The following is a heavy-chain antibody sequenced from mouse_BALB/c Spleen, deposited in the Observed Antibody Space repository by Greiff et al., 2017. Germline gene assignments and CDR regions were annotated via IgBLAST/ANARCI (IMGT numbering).Heavy chain of an antibody. CDR1: GYTFTSYW. Sequence: QVQLQQPGAELVKPGASVKLSCKASGYTFTSYWMHWVKQRPGQGLEWIGEIDPSDSYTNYNQKSKGKATLTVDKSSSTAYMQLSSLTSEDSAVYYWASSIYDGYSFADWGQGTLVTVSA. CDR2: IDPSDSYT. V-gene: IGHV1-69*02. D-gene: IGHD2-3*01. CDR3: ASSIYDGYSFAD. J-gene: IGHJ3*01.